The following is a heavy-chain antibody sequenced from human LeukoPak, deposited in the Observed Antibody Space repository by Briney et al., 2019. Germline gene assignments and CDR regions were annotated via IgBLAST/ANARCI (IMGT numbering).Heavy chain of an antibody. CDR1: GFTFSSYG. Sequence: GGSLRLSCAASGFTFSSYGMHWVRQAPGKGLEWVAFIRYDGSNKYYADSVKGRFTISRDNSKNTLYLQMNSLRAEDTAVYYCARDYGSGSYYTPDYWGQGTLVTVSS. V-gene: IGHV3-30*02. CDR3: ARDYGSGSYYTPDY. D-gene: IGHD3-10*01. J-gene: IGHJ4*02. CDR2: IRYDGSNK.